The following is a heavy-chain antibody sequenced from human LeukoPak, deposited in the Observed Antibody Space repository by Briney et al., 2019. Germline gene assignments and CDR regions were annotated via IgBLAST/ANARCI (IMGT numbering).Heavy chain of an antibody. CDR2: IYTSGST. J-gene: IGHJ6*03. D-gene: IGHD3-10*01. CDR1: GGSICSYY. Sequence: SETLSLTCTVSGGSICSYYWSWIRQPAGKGLEWIGRIYTSGSTNYNPSLKSRVTMSVDTSKNQFSLKLSSVTAADTAVYYCARDHPHYYGSGSYYPYYYYMDVWGKGTTVTVSS. V-gene: IGHV4-4*07. CDR3: ARDHPHYYGSGSYYPYYYYMDV.